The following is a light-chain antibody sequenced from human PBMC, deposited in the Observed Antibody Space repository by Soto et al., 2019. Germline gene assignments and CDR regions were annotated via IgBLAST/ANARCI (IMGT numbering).Light chain of an antibody. V-gene: IGLV2-14*01. CDR1: SSDVGGYNY. Sequence: QSALTQPASVSGSPGQSITISCTGTSSDVGGYNYVSWYQQHPGKAPKLMIYEVSNRPSGVSTRFSGSKSGNTASLTISGLKAEDEATYYCSSYTSSSTYVFGTGTKLTVL. J-gene: IGLJ1*01. CDR2: EVS. CDR3: SSYTSSSTYV.